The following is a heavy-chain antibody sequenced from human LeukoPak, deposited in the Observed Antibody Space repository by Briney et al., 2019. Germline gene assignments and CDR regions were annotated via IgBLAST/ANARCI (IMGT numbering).Heavy chain of an antibody. V-gene: IGHV4-61*02. CDR2: VYTGGST. CDR3: ARDGYDYVWGSYRYYFDY. J-gene: IGHJ4*02. Sequence: SETLSLTCTVSGASISSGNDYWSWIRQPAGKGLEWIGRVYTGGSTNYNPSLKSRVTLSVDTSKNQFSLKLSSVTAADTAVYYCARDGYDYVWGSYRYYFDYWGQGTLVTVSS. CDR1: GASISSGNDY. D-gene: IGHD3-16*02.